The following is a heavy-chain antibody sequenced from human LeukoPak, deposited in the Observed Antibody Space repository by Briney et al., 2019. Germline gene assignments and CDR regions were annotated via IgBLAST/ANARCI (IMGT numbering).Heavy chain of an antibody. CDR1: GGSFSGYY. V-gene: IGHV4-34*01. J-gene: IGHJ4*02. CDR3: ARGLRGSSHYDILTGSYYFDY. D-gene: IGHD3-9*01. Sequence: PSETLSLTCAVYGGSFSGYYWSWIRQPPGKGLEWIGGINHSGSTNYNPSLKSRVTISVDTSKNQFSLKLSSVTAADTAVYYCARGLRGSSHYDILTGSYYFDYWGQGTLVTVSS. CDR2: INHSGST.